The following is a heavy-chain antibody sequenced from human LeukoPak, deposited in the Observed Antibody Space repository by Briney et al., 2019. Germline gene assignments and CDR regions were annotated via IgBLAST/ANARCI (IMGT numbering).Heavy chain of an antibody. CDR3: TRVRWFGELLPDY. CDR2: IRSKAYGGTT. CDR1: GFTFGDYA. J-gene: IGHJ4*02. D-gene: IGHD3-10*01. Sequence: GGSLRLSCTASGFTFGDYAMSWVRQAPGKGLEWVGFIRSKAYGGTTEYAASVKGRFTISRDDSKSIAYLQMNSLKTEDTAVYYCTRVRWFGELLPDYWGQGTLVTVSS. V-gene: IGHV3-49*04.